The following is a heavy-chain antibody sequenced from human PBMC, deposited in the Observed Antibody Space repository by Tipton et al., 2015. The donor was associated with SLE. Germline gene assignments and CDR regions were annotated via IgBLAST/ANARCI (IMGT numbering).Heavy chain of an antibody. CDR1: GGSISSGGYY. V-gene: IGHV4-31*03. Sequence: TLSLTCTVSGGSISSGGYYWTWIRQLPGKGLEWIGYIYYSGNTYYNPSLGSRLTISVDTSKDQFSLRLTSVTAADTAVYYCARSLGAGFCSGGNCFEPLDYWGQGILVTVSS. J-gene: IGHJ4*02. CDR3: ARSLGAGFCSGGNCFEPLDY. D-gene: IGHD2-15*01. CDR2: IYYSGNT.